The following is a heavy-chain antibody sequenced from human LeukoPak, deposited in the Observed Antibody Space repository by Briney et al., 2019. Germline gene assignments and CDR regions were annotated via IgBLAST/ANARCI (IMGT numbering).Heavy chain of an antibody. V-gene: IGHV4-39*01. D-gene: IGHD4-23*01. CDR2: IFYSGTT. Sequence: SETLSLTCTVSGGSVSSDSYYWSWIRQPPGKGLEGMGSIFYSGTTHYNPSLKSRVTISVDMSKNQFSLKLSSVTAADTAVYYCARLSNYGGNSGDGYWGQGTLVTVSS. CDR3: ARLSNYGGNSGDGY. CDR1: GGSVSSDSYY. J-gene: IGHJ4*02.